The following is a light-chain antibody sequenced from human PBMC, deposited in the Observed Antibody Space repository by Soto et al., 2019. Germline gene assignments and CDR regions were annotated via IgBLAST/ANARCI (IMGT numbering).Light chain of an antibody. CDR3: HQCAHSPLT. Sequence: EIVLTQSPATLSLSPGERATLSCRASHSVPNDSLAWYQQKPGQPPRLIIDDAVDRATGVPDRFIGSGSAKDFTLTISRLEPEDFAVYYCHQCAHSPLTFGQGTKVEIK. CDR2: DAV. V-gene: IGKV3-20*01. J-gene: IGKJ1*01. CDR1: HSVPNDS.